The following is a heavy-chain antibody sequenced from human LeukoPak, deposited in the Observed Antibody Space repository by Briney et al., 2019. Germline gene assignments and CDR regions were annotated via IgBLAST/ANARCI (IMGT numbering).Heavy chain of an antibody. Sequence: QPGGPLRLSCAASGFTFSSYVMSWVRQAPGKGLEWVSVVSGTGDSTYYADSVKGRFTISRDNSKNTLYLQMNSLRAEDTAVYYCAKLVGATTYWGQGTLVTVSS. J-gene: IGHJ4*02. CDR2: VSGTGDST. V-gene: IGHV3-23*01. CDR1: GFTFSSYV. D-gene: IGHD1-26*01. CDR3: AKLVGATTY.